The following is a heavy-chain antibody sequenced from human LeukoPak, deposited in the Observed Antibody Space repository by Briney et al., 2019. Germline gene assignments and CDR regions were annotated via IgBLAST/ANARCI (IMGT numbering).Heavy chain of an antibody. Sequence: SETLSLTCTVSGGSISGYYWSCIRQPPGKGMKWIGYIHYGGTTLYNPSLSSRVTMSVDTSKNQVSLKLNSVTAADTAVYYCARHDPVALFQRGMDVWGQGNTVTVSS. J-gene: IGHJ6*02. CDR1: GGSISGYY. V-gene: IGHV4-59*08. D-gene: IGHD2-15*01. CDR2: IHYGGTT. CDR3: ARHDPVALFQRGMDV.